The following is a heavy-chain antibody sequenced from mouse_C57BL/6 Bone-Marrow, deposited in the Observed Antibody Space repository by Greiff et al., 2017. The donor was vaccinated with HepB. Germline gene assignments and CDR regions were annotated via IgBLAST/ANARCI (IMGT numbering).Heavy chain of an antibody. J-gene: IGHJ3*01. CDR2: INPYNGGT. D-gene: IGHD1-1*01. Sequence: EVKLQQSGPVLVKPGASVKMSCKASGYTFTDYYMNWVKQSHGKSLEWIGVINPYNGGTSYNQKFKGKATLTVDKSSSTAYMELNSLTSEDSAVYYCARRDYGSSYDWFAYWGQGTLVTVSA. CDR3: ARRDYGSSYDWFAY. CDR1: GYTFTDYY. V-gene: IGHV1-19*01.